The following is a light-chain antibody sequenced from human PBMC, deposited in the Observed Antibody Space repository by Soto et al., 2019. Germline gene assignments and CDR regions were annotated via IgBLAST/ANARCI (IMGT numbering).Light chain of an antibody. Sequence: EIVLTQSPGTLSLSPGERATLSCRASQSVSRSYLAWYQQKPGQAPRLLIFGASSRATGIPDRFSGSGSGTGFTLTISRLEPEDFAVYFCQQYGRSPPKTFGQGTKVEIK. CDR1: QSVSRSY. CDR2: GAS. V-gene: IGKV3-20*01. J-gene: IGKJ1*01. CDR3: QQYGRSPPKT.